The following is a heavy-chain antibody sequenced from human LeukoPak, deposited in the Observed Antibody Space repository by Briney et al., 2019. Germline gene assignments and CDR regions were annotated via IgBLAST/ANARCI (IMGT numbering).Heavy chain of an antibody. J-gene: IGHJ4*02. CDR3: VRDRNSNLRLGF. D-gene: IGHD5-12*01. CDR1: AGFINSSNW. V-gene: IGHV4-4*02. CDR2: IFHTGDA. Sequence: PSETLSLTCAVSAGFINSSNWWSWVRQPPGKGLEWIGEIFHTGDANYNPSLKSRVTMSADKSKNQFSLRLSSVTAADTAMYFCVRDRNSNLRLGFWGQGALVTVSS.